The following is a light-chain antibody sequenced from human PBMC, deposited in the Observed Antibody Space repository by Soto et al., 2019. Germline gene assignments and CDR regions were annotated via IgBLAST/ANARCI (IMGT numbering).Light chain of an antibody. CDR3: LLSFSGDNYV. CDR1: TGSVTIGHY. CDR2: YTN. Sequence: QAVLTHEPSLTLSPGGTVTFTFGSSTGSVTIGHYAYCFQQKPGQAPRTLIYYTNNKHSCTPALFSCSLLGGKAALTLLCAQPEDEADYYCLLSFSGDNYVFATGTKVTVL. V-gene: IGLV7-46*02. J-gene: IGLJ1*01.